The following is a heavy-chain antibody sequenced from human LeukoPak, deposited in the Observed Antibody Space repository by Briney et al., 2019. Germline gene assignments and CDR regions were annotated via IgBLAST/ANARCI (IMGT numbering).Heavy chain of an antibody. CDR1: GESSSGYS. J-gene: IGHJ6*03. CDR2: INRSGVS. V-gene: IGHV4-34*01. CDR3: VRIYYYMDV. Sequence: PSETLSLTCAVYGESSSGYSYGWIRQSPGKGLEWIGDINRSGVSNYNPSLKSRVTISVDTSRNQFSLELRSVAAADTAVYYCVRIYYYMDVWGEGTTVTVSS.